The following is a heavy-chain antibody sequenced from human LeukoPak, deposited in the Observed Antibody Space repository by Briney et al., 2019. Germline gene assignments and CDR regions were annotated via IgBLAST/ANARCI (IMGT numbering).Heavy chain of an antibody. CDR2: MNPNSGNT. D-gene: IGHD6-19*01. J-gene: IGHJ6*03. CDR3: ARGQGTGYSSGWDYYYMDV. CDR1: GYTFTSYD. V-gene: IGHV1-8*01. Sequence: ASVKVSCKASGYTFTSYDINWVRHATGQGLEWMGWMNPNSGNTGYAQKFQGRVTMTRNTSISTAYMELSSLRSEDTAVYYCARGQGTGYSSGWDYYYMDVWGKGTTVTVSS.